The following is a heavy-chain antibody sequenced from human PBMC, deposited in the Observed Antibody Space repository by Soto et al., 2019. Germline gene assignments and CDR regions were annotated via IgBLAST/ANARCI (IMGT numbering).Heavy chain of an antibody. CDR3: ARGYDFGSGYYAPPYYYYGMDV. CDR2: IIPIFGTA. J-gene: IGHJ6*02. CDR1: GGTCSSYA. V-gene: IGHV1-69*13. D-gene: IGHD3-3*01. Sequence: SVKVSCKASGGTCSSYAFSWVRQAPGQGLEWMGDIIPIFGTANYAQKFQGRVTITADEYTSTAYMELSCLRSEDTAVYYCARGYDFGSGYYAPPYYYYGMDVWGQGTTVTVSS.